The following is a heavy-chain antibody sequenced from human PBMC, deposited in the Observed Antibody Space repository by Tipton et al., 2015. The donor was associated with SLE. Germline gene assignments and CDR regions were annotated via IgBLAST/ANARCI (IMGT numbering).Heavy chain of an antibody. Sequence: TLSLTCTVSGGSISSYYWSWIRQPPGKGLEWIGYIYYSGSTNYNPSLKSRVTISVDTSKNQFSLKLSSVTAADTAVYYCARDRHDVVVVTDAFDIWGQGTMVTVSS. D-gene: IGHD2-15*01. J-gene: IGHJ3*02. CDR2: IYYSGST. CDR3: ARDRHDVVVVTDAFDI. V-gene: IGHV4-59*12. CDR1: GGSISSYY.